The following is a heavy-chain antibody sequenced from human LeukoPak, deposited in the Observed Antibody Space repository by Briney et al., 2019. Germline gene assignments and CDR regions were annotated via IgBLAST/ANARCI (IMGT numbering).Heavy chain of an antibody. Sequence: PGGSLRLSCAASGFTFSSYGMHWVRQAPGKGLEWGAFLRYDGSNKYYADSVKGRFTISRDNSKNTLYLQMDSLRAEDTAVYYCAKAPGSSSGYYYNWGQGTLVTVSS. J-gene: IGHJ4*02. CDR2: LRYDGSNK. V-gene: IGHV3-30*02. CDR1: GFTFSSYG. D-gene: IGHD3-22*01. CDR3: AKAPGSSSGYYYN.